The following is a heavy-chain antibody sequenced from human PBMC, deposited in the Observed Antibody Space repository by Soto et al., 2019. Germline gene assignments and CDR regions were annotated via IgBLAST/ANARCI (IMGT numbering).Heavy chain of an antibody. CDR3: ARARNYDYVWGSYRHPALFDY. D-gene: IGHD3-16*02. CDR1: GFTFSSYG. V-gene: IGHV3-33*01. CDR2: IWYDGSNK. Sequence: PGGSLRLSCAASGFTFSSYGMHWVRQAPGKGLEWVAVIWYDGSNKYYADSVKGRFTISRDNSKNTLYLQMNSLRAEDTAVYYCARARNYDYVWGSYRHPALFDYWGQGTLVTVSS. J-gene: IGHJ4*02.